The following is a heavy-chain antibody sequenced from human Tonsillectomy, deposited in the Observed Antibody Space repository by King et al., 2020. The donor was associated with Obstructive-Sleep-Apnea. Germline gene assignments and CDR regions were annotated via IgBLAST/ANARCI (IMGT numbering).Heavy chain of an antibody. Sequence: VQLVQSGAEVKKPGASVKVSCKPSGYSFTNYGISWVRQAPGQGLEWMGWISGYNGNTYYAQKFQGRFTMTTDTSTSTAYLELRSLRSDDTAVYFCARDRGLEVSGNIDYYYYGMDVWGQGTTVTVSS. J-gene: IGHJ6*02. V-gene: IGHV1-18*04. CDR1: GYSFTNYG. D-gene: IGHD3-10*01. CDR3: ARDRGLEVSGNIDYYYYGMDV. CDR2: ISGYNGNT.